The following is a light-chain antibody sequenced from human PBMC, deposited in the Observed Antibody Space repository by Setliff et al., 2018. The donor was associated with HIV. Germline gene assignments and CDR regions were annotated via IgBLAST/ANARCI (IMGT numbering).Light chain of an antibody. CDR2: DVS. Sequence: SVLTQPASVSGSPGQSITISCTGTSSDVGAYNYVSWYQQHPGKAPKLMIYDVSNRPSGVSNRFSGSKSGNTASLAISGLQSEDEADYYCSTWDDSLNVLVFGSGTKVTVL. CDR1: SSDVGAYNY. V-gene: IGLV2-14*03. CDR3: STWDDSLNVLV. J-gene: IGLJ1*01.